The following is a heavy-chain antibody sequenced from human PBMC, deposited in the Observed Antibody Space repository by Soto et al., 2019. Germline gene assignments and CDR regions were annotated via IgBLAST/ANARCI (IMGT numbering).Heavy chain of an antibody. D-gene: IGHD6-19*01. V-gene: IGHV3-30*03. CDR3: ARVEAVAVTWWYFDL. CDR2: ISYDGSNK. J-gene: IGHJ2*01. CDR1: GFTFSSYA. Sequence: QVQLVESGGGVVQPGRSLRLSCAASGFTFSSYAMHWVRQAPGKGLEWVALISYDGSNKYYADSVKGRFTISRDNSKNTVYMEMNSLRTEDTAVYYCARVEAVAVTWWYFDLWGRGTLVTVPS.